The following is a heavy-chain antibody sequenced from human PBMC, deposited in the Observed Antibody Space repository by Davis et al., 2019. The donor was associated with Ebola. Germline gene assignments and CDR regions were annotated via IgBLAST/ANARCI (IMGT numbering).Heavy chain of an antibody. D-gene: IGHD1-26*01. Sequence: PSETLSLTCTVPGGSVSSGSYYWSWIRQPAGKGLEWIGRIYTSGSTNYNPSLKSRVTMSVDTSKNQFSLKLSSVTAADTAVYYCARDLRGSYTDYWGQGTLVTVSS. CDR3: ARDLRGSYTDY. CDR1: GGSVSSGSYY. CDR2: IYTSGST. V-gene: IGHV4-61*02. J-gene: IGHJ4*02.